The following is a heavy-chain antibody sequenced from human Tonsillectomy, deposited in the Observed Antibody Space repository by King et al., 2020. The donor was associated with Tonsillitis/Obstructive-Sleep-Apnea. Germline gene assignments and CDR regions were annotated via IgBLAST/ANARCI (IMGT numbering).Heavy chain of an antibody. J-gene: IGHJ4*02. CDR2: ISGDGGST. D-gene: IGHD3-10*01. CDR3: AKDLWAYYYGSGSYSPFDY. V-gene: IGHV3-43*02. CDR1: GFTFDDYA. Sequence: VQLVESGGGVVQPGGSLRLSCAASGFTFDDYAMHWVRQAPGKGLEWVSLISGDGGSTYYADSVKGRFTIYRDNSKNSLYLQMNSLRTEDTALYYCAKDLWAYYYGSGSYSPFDYWGQGTLVTVSS.